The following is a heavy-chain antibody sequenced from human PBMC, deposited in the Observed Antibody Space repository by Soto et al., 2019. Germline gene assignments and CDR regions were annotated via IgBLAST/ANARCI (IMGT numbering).Heavy chain of an antibody. J-gene: IGHJ4*02. D-gene: IGHD5-18*01. V-gene: IGHV3-30*18. CDR1: GFTFSSYG. CDR3: AKEPDNYGYDY. CDR2: ISYDGSNK. Sequence: GGSLRLSCAASGFTFSSYGMHWVRQAPGKGLEWVAVISYDGSNKYYADSVKGRFTISRDNSKNTLYLQMNSLRAEDTAVYYCAKEPDNYGYDYWGQGTLVTVSS.